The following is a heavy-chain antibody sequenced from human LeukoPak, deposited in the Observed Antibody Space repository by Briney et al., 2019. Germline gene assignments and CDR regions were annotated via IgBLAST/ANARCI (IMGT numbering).Heavy chain of an antibody. CDR1: GYTFTGYY. V-gene: IGHV1-2*06. D-gene: IGHD6-19*01. CDR3: AREGIAVAGDLGY. J-gene: IGHJ4*02. CDR2: INPNSGGT. Sequence: ASVKVSCKASGYTFTGYYMHWVRQAPGQGLEWMGRINPNSGGTNYAQKFQGRVTMTRDTSISTAYMELSRLRSDDTAVYYCAREGIAVAGDLGYWGQGTLVTVSS.